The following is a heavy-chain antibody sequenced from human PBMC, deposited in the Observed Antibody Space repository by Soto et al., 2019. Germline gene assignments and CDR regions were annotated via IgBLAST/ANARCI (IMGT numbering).Heavy chain of an antibody. CDR2: ISGSGGST. D-gene: IGHD2-15*01. Sequence: EVQLLESGGGLVQPGGSLRLSCAASGFTFSSYAMSWVRQAPGKGLEWVSAISGSGGSTYYADSVKGRFTISRDNSKNSLYLQMNSLRAEDTAVYYCAPSFPLVVVAATTTEWYFDYWGQGTLVTVSS. CDR1: GFTFSSYA. CDR3: APSFPLVVVAATTTEWYFDY. J-gene: IGHJ4*02. V-gene: IGHV3-23*01.